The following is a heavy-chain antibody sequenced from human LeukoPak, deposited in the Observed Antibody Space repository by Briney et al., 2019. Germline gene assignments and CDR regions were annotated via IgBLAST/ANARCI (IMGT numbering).Heavy chain of an antibody. CDR1: GFTFSSYG. CDR2: ISYDGSNK. J-gene: IGHJ4*02. V-gene: IGHV3-30*18. Sequence: GRSLRLSCAASGFTFSSYGMHWVRQAPGKGLEWVAVISYDGSNKYYADSVKGRFTISRDNSKNTLYLQMNSLRAEDTAVYYCAKPEVPYYYGSGSYYFDYWGQGTLVTVSS. CDR3: AKPEVPYYYGSGSYYFDY. D-gene: IGHD3-10*01.